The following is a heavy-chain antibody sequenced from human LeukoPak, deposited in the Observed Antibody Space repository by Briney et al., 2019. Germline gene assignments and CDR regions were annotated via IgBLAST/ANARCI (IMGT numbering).Heavy chain of an antibody. CDR3: ASTRWNY. CDR2: ISYDGSNK. D-gene: IGHD1-1*01. Sequence: PGRSLRLSCAASGFTFSSYAMHWVRQAPGKGLEWVAVISYDGSNKYHADSVKGRFTISRDNSKNTLYLQMNSLRAEDTAVYYCASTRWNYWGQGTLVTVSS. CDR1: GFTFSSYA. J-gene: IGHJ4*02. V-gene: IGHV3-30-3*01.